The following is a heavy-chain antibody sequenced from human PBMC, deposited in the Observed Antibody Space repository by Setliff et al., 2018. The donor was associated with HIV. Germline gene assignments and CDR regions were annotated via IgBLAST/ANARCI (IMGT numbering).Heavy chain of an antibody. V-gene: IGHV1-18*01. CDR2: ISAYNGNT. CDR1: GYTFTSYG. J-gene: IGHJ6*04. Sequence: ASVKVSCKASGYTFTSYGITWMRQAPGQGLEWMGWISAYNGNTDYAQKVQGRVTMTTDTSTSTAYMELRSLRSDDTAVYYCARTRPYYYDSSGYRLGYMDVWGKGTTVTVSS. CDR3: ARTRPYYYDSSGYRLGYMDV. D-gene: IGHD3-22*01.